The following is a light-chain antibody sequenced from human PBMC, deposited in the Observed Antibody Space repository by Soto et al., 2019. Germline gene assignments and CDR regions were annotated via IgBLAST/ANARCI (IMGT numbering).Light chain of an antibody. CDR3: AAWDDSLNGHV. CDR2: SSN. CDR1: SSNIGSYS. J-gene: IGLJ1*01. Sequence: QSVLTQPHSVSGTPGQRVTISCSGSSSNIGSYSVHWFQQVPGTAPKPLIYSSNQRPSGVPERFSGSKSGTSASLAISGLQSGDEADYYCAAWDDSLNGHVFGAGTKVTVL. V-gene: IGLV1-44*01.